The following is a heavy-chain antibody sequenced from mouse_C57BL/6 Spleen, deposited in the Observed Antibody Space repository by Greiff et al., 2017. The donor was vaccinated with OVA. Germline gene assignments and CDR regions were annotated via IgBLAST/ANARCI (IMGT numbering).Heavy chain of an antibody. V-gene: IGHV1-82*01. CDR1: GYAFSSSW. J-gene: IGHJ2*01. D-gene: IGHD2-12*01. CDR2: IYPGDGDT. Sequence: QVQLKESGPELVKPGASVKISCKASGYAFSSSWMNWVKQRPGKGLEWIGRIYPGDGDTNYNGKFKGKATLTADKSSSTAYMQLSSLTSEDSAVYFCAREEELAYYSFFDYWGQGTTLTVSS. CDR3: AREEELAYYSFFDY.